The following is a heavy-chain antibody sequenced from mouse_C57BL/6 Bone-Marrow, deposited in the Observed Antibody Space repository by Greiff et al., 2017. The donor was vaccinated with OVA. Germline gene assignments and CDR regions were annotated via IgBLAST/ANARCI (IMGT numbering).Heavy chain of an antibody. D-gene: IGHD4-1*01. CDR2: IYPGDGDT. J-gene: IGHJ3*01. Sequence: VKLQQSGPELVKPGASVKISCKASGYAFSSSWMNWVKQRPGKGLEWIGRIYPGDGDTNYNGKFKGKATLTADKSSSTAYMQLSSLTSEDSAVYFCARGSGGAWFAYWGQGTLVTVSA. CDR3: ARGSGGAWFAY. V-gene: IGHV1-82*01. CDR1: GYAFSSSW.